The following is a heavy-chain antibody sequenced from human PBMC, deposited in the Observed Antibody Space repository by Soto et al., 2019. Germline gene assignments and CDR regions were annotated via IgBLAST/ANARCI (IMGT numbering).Heavy chain of an antibody. CDR3: ARDSGYSYGPLDY. CDR1: GFTFCSYS. J-gene: IGHJ4*02. D-gene: IGHD5-18*01. V-gene: IGHV3-48*01. Sequence: EVQLVESGGGLVKPGGSLRLSCAASGFTFCSYSMNWVRQAPGKGLVWVSYISSSSSTIYYADCVKGRFTISRDNANNSLYLQMNSLRAEDTAVYYCARDSGYSYGPLDYWGQGTLVTVSS. CDR2: ISSSSSTI.